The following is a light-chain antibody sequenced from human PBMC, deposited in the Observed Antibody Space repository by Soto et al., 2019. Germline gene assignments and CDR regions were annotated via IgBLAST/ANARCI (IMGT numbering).Light chain of an antibody. J-gene: IGKJ5*01. V-gene: IGKV1-39*01. CDR3: QQSYSNPYT. CDR1: QSISSY. CDR2: AAS. Sequence: DIQMTQSPSSLSASVGDRVTITCRASQSISSYLNWYQQKPGKAPKPLIYAASSLQSGVPSRFSGSGSGTDFTLTISSLQPEDFATYYCQQSYSNPYTFGQGTRLEIK.